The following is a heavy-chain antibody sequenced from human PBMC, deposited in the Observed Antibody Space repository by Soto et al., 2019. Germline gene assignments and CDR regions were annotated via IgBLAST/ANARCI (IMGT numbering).Heavy chain of an antibody. J-gene: IGHJ4*02. CDR2: IYYSGST. Sequence: SETLSLTCTVSGGSISSFFWSWIRQPPGKGLEWIGYIYYSGSTNYNPSLKSRVTISVDTSKNQFSLKLSSVTAADTAVYYCARASSYSGYDLGTDYWGQGTLVTVSS. D-gene: IGHD5-12*01. V-gene: IGHV4-59*01. CDR3: ARASSYSGYDLGTDY. CDR1: GGSISSFF.